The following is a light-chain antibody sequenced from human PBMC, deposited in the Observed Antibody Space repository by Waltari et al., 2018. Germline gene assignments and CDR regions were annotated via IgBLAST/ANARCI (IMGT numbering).Light chain of an antibody. CDR1: SNDVGSYNL. V-gene: IGLV2-23*01. J-gene: IGLJ2*01. CDR3: CSYASGSTII. Sequence: QSALTQPASVSGSPGQSITISCTGTSNDVGSYNLVSWYQRHPGKAPELLIYEGSKRPSGVSHRFSGSKSGNTVALTISGLQAEDEADYFCCSYASGSTIIFGGGTKLTVL. CDR2: EGS.